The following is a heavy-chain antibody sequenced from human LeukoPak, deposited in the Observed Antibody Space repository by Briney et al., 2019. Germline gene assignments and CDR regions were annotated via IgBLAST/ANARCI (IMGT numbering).Heavy chain of an antibody. J-gene: IGHJ5*02. CDR3: ASYASGYNWMKA. D-gene: IGHD3-10*01. V-gene: IGHV1-2*02. CDR1: RHTFTKYY. Sequence: GASVKVSCKASRHTFTKYYMHWVRQAPGQGLEWMGWIHPGSGDTNYAQKFQGRVTVTRDTSITTAYMELTSLGSDDTAVYYCASYASGYNWMKAWGQGTLVTVSS. CDR2: IHPGSGDT.